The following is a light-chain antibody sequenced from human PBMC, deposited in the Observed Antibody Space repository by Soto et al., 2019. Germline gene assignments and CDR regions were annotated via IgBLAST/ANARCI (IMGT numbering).Light chain of an antibody. CDR2: EVS. J-gene: IGLJ1*01. CDR3: SSYAGSNIHYV. V-gene: IGLV2-8*01. Sequence: HSVLTQPPSASGSPVQSVTISCTGTSSDVGGYNYVSWYQQHPGKAPKLMIYEVSKRPSGVPDRFSGSKSGNTASLTVSGLQAEDEADYYCSSYAGSNIHYVFGTGTKVTVL. CDR1: SSDVGGYNY.